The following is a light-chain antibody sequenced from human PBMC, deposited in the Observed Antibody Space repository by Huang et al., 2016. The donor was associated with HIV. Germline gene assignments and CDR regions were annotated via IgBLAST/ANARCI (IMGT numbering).Light chain of an antibody. CDR2: DAS. CDR3: QQRSNWPPRT. CDR1: QSVSKY. V-gene: IGKV3-11*01. J-gene: IGKJ4*01. Sequence: IVLRHSPATLSLSPGERATLSCRASQSVSKYLAWYQQKPGEAPRLLIDDASNRATGIPARCSGSGSGTDFTLTINSLEPEDSAVYYCQQRSNWPPRTFGGGTKVEI.